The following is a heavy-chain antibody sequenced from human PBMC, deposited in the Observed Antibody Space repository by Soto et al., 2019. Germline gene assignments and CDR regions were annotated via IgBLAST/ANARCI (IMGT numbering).Heavy chain of an antibody. CDR1: GFTFSSYA. CDR2: ISYDGSNK. D-gene: IGHD6-13*01. V-gene: IGHV3-30-3*01. J-gene: IGHJ4*02. CDR3: ARLPQNFLGIAAAGRDY. Sequence: GGSLRLSCAASGFTFSSYAMHWVRQAPGKGLEWVAVISYDGSNKYYADSVKGRFTISRDNSKNTLYLQMNSLRAEDTAVYYCARLPQNFLGIAAAGRDYWGQGTLVTVSS.